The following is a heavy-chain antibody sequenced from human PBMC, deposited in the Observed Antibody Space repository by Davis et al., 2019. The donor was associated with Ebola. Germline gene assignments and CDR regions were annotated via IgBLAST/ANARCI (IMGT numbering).Heavy chain of an antibody. CDR1: GYTFTSYA. CDR3: ARSDPLLWFGELHA. Sequence: ASVKVSCKASGYTFTSYAMHWVRQAPGQRLEWMGWINAGNGNTKYSQKFQGRVTITRDTSASTAYMELSSLRSEDTAVYYCARSDPLLWFGELHAWGQGTLVTVSS. J-gene: IGHJ4*02. CDR2: INAGNGNT. V-gene: IGHV1-3*01. D-gene: IGHD3-10*01.